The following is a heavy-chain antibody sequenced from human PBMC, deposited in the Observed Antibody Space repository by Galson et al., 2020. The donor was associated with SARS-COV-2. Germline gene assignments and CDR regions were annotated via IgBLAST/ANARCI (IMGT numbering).Heavy chain of an antibody. CDR2: IWYDGSNK. J-gene: IGHJ4*02. D-gene: IGHD3-16*01. CDR1: GFTFSSYG. CDR3: AKDHRLGEYEHFDY. Sequence: GGSLRLSCAASGFTFSSYGMHWVRQAPGKGLEWVAVIWYDGSNKYYADSVKGRFTISRDNSKKKLYLQMNSLRAEDTAVYYCAKDHRLGEYEHFDYWGQGTLVTVSS. V-gene: IGHV3-33*06.